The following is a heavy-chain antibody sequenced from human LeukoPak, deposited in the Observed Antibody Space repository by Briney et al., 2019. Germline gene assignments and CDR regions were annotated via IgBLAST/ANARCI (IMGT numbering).Heavy chain of an antibody. CDR2: ISPSGTTI. J-gene: IGHJ3*01. Sequence: GGSLRLSCTASGFTLTDYYISWIRQAPGKGPEWLSYISPSGTTIFYAASVKGRFTISRDNAKNSLYLQMNSLRAEDTAVYHCARDARGAFGVWGQGTMVSVSS. D-gene: IGHD3-10*01. CDR3: ARDARGAFGV. CDR1: GFTLTDYY. V-gene: IGHV3-11*01.